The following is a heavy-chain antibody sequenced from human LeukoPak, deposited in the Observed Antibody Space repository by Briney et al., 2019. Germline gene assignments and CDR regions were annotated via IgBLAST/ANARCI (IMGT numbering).Heavy chain of an antibody. CDR3: ARDALGYCSGGSCRQAFDI. J-gene: IGHJ3*02. V-gene: IGHV1-18*01. CDR1: GYTFTSYG. CDR2: SSAYNGNT. D-gene: IGHD2-15*01. Sequence: ASVKFSCKASGYTFTSYGISWVRQAPGQGLEWMGWSSAYNGNTNYAQKLQCRVTMTTDTSTSPAYMELRSLRSDDADVYYCARDALGYCSGGSCRQAFDIWGQGTMVTVSS.